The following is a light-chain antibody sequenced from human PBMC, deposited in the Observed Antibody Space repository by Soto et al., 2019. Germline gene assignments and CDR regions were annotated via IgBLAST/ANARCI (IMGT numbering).Light chain of an antibody. CDR3: QQSDSTPIT. J-gene: IGKJ5*01. V-gene: IGKV1-39*01. CDR2: TTS. CDR1: QSISSS. Sequence: DIQITQSPSSLSASLGNRVTITCRASQSISSSLNWYQQKPGKAPKLLIYTTSTLQSEVPSRFSGSGSGTDFTLTISSLQPEDFATYYCQQSDSTPITFGQGTRLEIK.